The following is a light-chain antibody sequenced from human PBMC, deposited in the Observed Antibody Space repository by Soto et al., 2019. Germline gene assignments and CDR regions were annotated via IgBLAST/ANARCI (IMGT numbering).Light chain of an antibody. Sequence: EIVITQSPATLSVSPGERATLSCRASQTVSSNLAWYQQKPGQAPRLLIYDASTRATGIPVRFRGSGSGTEFTLTISSLXSEDSAVYYCHQYNNWLALTFGGGTKVDIK. J-gene: IGKJ4*01. CDR2: DAS. CDR3: HQYNNWLALT. CDR1: QTVSSN. V-gene: IGKV3-15*01.